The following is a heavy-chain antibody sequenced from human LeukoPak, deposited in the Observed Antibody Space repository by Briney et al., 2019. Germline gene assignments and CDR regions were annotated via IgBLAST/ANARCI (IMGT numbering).Heavy chain of an antibody. CDR2: ISSDGSNK. Sequence: SGGSLRLSCAASGFTFSSYGMHWVRQAPGKGLEWVAVISSDGSNKYYADSVKGRFTISRDNSKNTLYLQMKSLRAEDTALYYCAKRSDYGSNGNYFDSWGQGTPVTVSS. D-gene: IGHD4-23*01. CDR3: AKRSDYGSNGNYFDS. J-gene: IGHJ4*02. V-gene: IGHV3-30*18. CDR1: GFTFSSYG.